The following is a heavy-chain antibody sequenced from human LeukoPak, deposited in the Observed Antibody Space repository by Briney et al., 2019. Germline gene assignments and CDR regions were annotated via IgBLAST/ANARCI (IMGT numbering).Heavy chain of an antibody. D-gene: IGHD3-22*01. Sequence: SETLSLTYTVSGGSISSYYWSWIRRPSGKGLEWIGRIYTSGSTNYNPSLKSRVTMSVDTSKNQFSLKLSSVTAADTAVYYCAIPYYDSSGYYYGDAFAIWGQGTMVTVSS. CDR2: IYTSGST. CDR3: AIPYYDSSGYYYGDAFAI. J-gene: IGHJ3*02. CDR1: GGSISSYY. V-gene: IGHV4-4*07.